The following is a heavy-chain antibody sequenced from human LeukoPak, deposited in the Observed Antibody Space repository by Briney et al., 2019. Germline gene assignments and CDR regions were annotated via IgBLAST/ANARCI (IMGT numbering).Heavy chain of an antibody. J-gene: IGHJ4*02. CDR3: ARRAVTYVDY. CDR2: INHSGST. CDR1: GGSFSGYY. D-gene: IGHD4-17*01. V-gene: IGHV4-34*01. Sequence: PSETLSLTCAVYGGSFSGYYWSWIRQPPGKGLEWIGEINHSGSTNYNPSLKSRVTISVDTSKNQFSLKLSSVTAADTAVYYCARRAVTYVDYWGQGTLVTVSS.